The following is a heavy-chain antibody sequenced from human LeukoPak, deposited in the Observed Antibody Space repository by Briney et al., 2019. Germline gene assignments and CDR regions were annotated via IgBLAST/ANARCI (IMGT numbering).Heavy chain of an antibody. J-gene: IGHJ6*02. CDR3: GSRDKGYYYGLDV. D-gene: IGHD5-24*01. CDR1: GFTFSAYG. V-gene: IGHV3-66*01. CDR2: ISGGGNT. Sequence: GGSLRLSCAASGFTFSAYGMNWVRQAPGKGLEWVSIISGGGNTYYADSVKDRFTISRDNSKTTLYLQMKSLRAEDTAVYYCGSRDKGYYYGLDVWGQGTTVTVSS.